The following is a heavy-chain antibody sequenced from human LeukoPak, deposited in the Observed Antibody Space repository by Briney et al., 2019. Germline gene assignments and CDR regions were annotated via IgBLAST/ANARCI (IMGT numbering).Heavy chain of an antibody. CDR2: IRGAEGGT. CDR3: AKAFSSGWSPFDY. CDR1: SFTINTFT. Sequence: PGGSLRLSCAASSFTINTFTMNWVRQAPGKGLEWVSTIRGAEGGTYYAGSVKGRFTISRDNFENTLYLQMNYLREEDTALYYCAKAFSSGWSPFDYWGQGALVTVSS. J-gene: IGHJ4*02. V-gene: IGHV3-23*01. D-gene: IGHD6-19*01.